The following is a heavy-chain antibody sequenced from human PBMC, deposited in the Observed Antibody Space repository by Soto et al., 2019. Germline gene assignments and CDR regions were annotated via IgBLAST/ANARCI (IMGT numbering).Heavy chain of an antibody. CDR1: GFTFSSYA. Sequence: GGSLRLSCAASGFTFSSYAMHWVRQAPGKGLEWVAVISYDGSNKYYADSVKGRFTISRDNSKNTLYLQMNSLRAEDTAVYYCARDRVCYNWNDFPYYYYGMDVWGQGTRVTVSS. V-gene: IGHV3-30-3*01. CDR3: ARDRVCYNWNDFPYYYYGMDV. J-gene: IGHJ6*02. D-gene: IGHD1-1*01. CDR2: ISYDGSNK.